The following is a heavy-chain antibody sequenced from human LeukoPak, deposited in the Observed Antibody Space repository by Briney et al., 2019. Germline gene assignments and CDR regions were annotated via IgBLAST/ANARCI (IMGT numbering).Heavy chain of an antibody. CDR3: ARHVGNSGSGSYLTYFDY. J-gene: IGHJ4*02. CDR2: IYYSGST. V-gene: IGHV4-59*08. Sequence: PSETLSLTCTVSGGSISSYYWSWIRQPPGKGLEWIGHIYYSGSTHYNPSLKRRVTISVDTSKNQFSLKLSSVTAADTAVYYCARHVGNSGSGSYLTYFDYWGQGTLVTVSS. CDR1: GGSISSYY. D-gene: IGHD3-10*01.